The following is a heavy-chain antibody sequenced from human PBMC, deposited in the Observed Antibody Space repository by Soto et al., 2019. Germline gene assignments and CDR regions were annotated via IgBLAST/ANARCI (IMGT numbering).Heavy chain of an antibody. CDR1: GYTFTSYG. Sequence: ASVKVSCKASGYTFTSYGISWVRQAPGQGLEWMGWISAYNGNTNYAQKLQGRVTMTTDTSTSTAYMELGSLRSDDTAVYYFARAETVKYYYDSSGYYWPDYWGQGTLVTVSS. V-gene: IGHV1-18*01. CDR3: ARAETVKYYYDSSGYYWPDY. J-gene: IGHJ4*02. D-gene: IGHD3-22*01. CDR2: ISAYNGNT.